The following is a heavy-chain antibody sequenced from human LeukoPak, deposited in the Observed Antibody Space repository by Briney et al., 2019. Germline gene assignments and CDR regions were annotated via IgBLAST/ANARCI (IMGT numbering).Heavy chain of an antibody. J-gene: IGHJ4*02. Sequence: GGTLRLSCAASGFTFSSYGMSWVRQAPGKGLEWVSAISGSGGSTYYADSVKGRFTISRDNSKNTLYLQMNSLRAEDTAVYCCAKYSGSYYFDYWGQGTLVTVSS. V-gene: IGHV3-23*01. D-gene: IGHD1-26*01. CDR1: GFTFSSYG. CDR3: AKYSGSYYFDY. CDR2: ISGSGGST.